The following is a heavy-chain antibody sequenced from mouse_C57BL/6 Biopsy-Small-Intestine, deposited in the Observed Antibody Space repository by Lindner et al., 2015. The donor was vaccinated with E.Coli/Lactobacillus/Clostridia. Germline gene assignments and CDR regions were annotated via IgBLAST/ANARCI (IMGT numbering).Heavy chain of an antibody. J-gene: IGHJ4*01. CDR3: ARHYGSSYVAMDY. V-gene: IGHV1-81*01. CDR2: IYPRSGNT. CDR1: GYTFTSYG. D-gene: IGHD1-1*01. Sequence: VQLQESGAELARPGASVKLSCKASGYTFTSYGISWVKQRTGQGLEWIGEIYPRSGNTYYNEKFKGKATLTADKSSSTAYMELRSLTSEDSAVYFCARHYGSSYVAMDYWGQGTSVTVSS.